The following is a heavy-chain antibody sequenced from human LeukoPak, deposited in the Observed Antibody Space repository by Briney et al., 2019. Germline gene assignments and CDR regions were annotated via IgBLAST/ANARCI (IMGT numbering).Heavy chain of an antibody. CDR1: GFTFSSYA. D-gene: IGHD4-17*01. CDR3: AKDHYGDFDF. V-gene: IGHV3-23*01. CDR2: ISGVGGNT. J-gene: IGHJ4*02. Sequence: GGSLRLSCAASGFTFSSYAMSWVRQAPGKGLEWVSAISGVGGNTYYAASVKGRFTISRDNSKNTLYLQMNSLRAEDTAVYYCAKDHYGDFDFWGQGTLVTVAP.